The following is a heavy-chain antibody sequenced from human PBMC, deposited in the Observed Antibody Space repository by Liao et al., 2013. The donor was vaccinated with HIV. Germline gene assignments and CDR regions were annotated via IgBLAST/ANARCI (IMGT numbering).Heavy chain of an antibody. CDR3: ARWDFGGNSAFDI. Sequence: VQLQQWGAGLLKPSENMSLTCAVYGGSSNNYYWTWIRQPPGKGLEWIGRIYTSGSTNYNPSLKSRVTMSVDTSKNQFSLKLSSVTAADTAVYYCARWDFGGNSAFDIWGQGDNGHRLF. J-gene: IGHJ3*02. V-gene: IGHV4-59*10. CDR1: GGSSNNYY. D-gene: IGHD4-23*01. CDR2: IYTSGST.